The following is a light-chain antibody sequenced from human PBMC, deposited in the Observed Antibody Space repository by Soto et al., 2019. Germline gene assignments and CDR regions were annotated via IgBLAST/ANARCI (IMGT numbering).Light chain of an antibody. J-gene: IGLJ3*02. CDR1: SSDVGGYKY. CDR2: DVS. CDR3: CSYAGSYSLV. V-gene: IGLV2-11*01. Sequence: QSVLTQPRSVSGSPGQSVTISCTETSSDVGGYKYVSWYQQHPGKAPKLMIYDVSKRPSGVPDRFSGSKSGNTASLTISGLQAEDEGDYYCCSYAGSYSLVFGGGTKVTVL.